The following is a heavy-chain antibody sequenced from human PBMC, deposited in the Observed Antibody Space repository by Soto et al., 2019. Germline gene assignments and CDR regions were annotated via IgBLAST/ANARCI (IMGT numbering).Heavy chain of an antibody. CDR3: AKTGSGWYGHDY. D-gene: IGHD6-19*01. CDR1: GFTFSSYG. V-gene: IGHV3-30*18. J-gene: IGHJ4*02. CDR2: ISYDGSNK. Sequence: QVQLLESGGGVVQPGRSLRLSCAASGFTFSSYGMHWVRQAPGKGLEWVAVISYDGSNKYYADSVKGRFTISRDNSKNTLYLQMNSLRAEDTAVYYCAKTGSGWYGHDYWGQGTLVTVSS.